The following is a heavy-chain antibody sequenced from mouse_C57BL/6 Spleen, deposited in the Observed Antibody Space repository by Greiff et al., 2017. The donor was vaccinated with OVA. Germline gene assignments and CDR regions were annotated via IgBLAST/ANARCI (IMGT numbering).Heavy chain of an antibody. V-gene: IGHV10-3*01. Sequence: EVQLQESGGGLVQPKGSLKLSCAASGFTFNTYAMHWVRQAPGKGLEWVARIRSKSSNYATYYADSVKDRFTISRDDSQSMLYLQMNNLKTEDTAMYYCVRGGITTVVAPTEYFDVWGTGTTVTVSS. CDR3: VRGGITTVVAPTEYFDV. CDR1: GFTFNTYA. D-gene: IGHD1-1*01. J-gene: IGHJ1*03. CDR2: IRSKSSNYAT.